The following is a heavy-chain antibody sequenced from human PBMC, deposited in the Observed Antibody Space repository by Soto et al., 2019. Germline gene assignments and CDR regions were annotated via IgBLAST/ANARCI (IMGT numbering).Heavy chain of an antibody. CDR1: GYTFTRSG. J-gene: IGHJ6*02. D-gene: IGHD5-12*01. V-gene: IGHV1-18*01. Sequence: GASVKVSCKASGYTFTRSGISWVRQAPGQGLEWMGWISTYNGDTNYAQTFQGRVTMTTDTSTSTVHMEVRSLRSDDTAVYYCAREGVAPYYYYGMDVWGQRTPVTVSS. CDR2: ISTYNGDT. CDR3: AREGVAPYYYYGMDV.